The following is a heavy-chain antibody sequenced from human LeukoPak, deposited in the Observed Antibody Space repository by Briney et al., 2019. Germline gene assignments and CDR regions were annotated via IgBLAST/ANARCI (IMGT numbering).Heavy chain of an antibody. Sequence: PGGSLRLSCAASGFTFSDFYMSWIRQAPGKGLEWVSAISGSGGSTYYADSVKGRFTISRDNSKNTLYLQMNSLRAEDTAVYYCAKSLTMVRGVLGNWFDPWGQGTLVTVSS. D-gene: IGHD3-10*01. V-gene: IGHV3-23*01. CDR1: GFTFSDFY. J-gene: IGHJ5*02. CDR3: AKSLTMVRGVLGNWFDP. CDR2: ISGSGGST.